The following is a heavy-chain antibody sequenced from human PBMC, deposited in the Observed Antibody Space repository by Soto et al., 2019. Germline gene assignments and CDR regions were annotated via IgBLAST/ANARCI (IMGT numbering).Heavy chain of an antibody. J-gene: IGHJ4*02. Sequence: QVQLVESGGGVVQPGRSLRLSCAASGFTFSSYGMHWVRQAPGKGLEWVAVISYDGSNKYYADSVKGRFTISRDNSKNTLYLQMNSLRAEDTAVYYCAKDNYREYYFDYWGQGTLLTVSS. CDR2: ISYDGSNK. V-gene: IGHV3-30*18. CDR3: AKDNYREYYFDY. CDR1: GFTFSSYG. D-gene: IGHD4-4*01.